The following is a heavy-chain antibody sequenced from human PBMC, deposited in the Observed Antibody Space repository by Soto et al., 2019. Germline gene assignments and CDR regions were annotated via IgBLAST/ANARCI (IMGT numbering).Heavy chain of an antibody. CDR2: ISYIGNT. Sequence: QVHLQESGPGLVKPSETLSLTCTVSSGSIRGFYGSWIRQPPGKGLECIGFISYIGNTHYNPSLMSRVTISIDTSKNQFSLKVTSVTAADTAVYYCARFDFGDYRGLDYWGQGTLVTVSS. CDR3: ARFDFGDYRGLDY. J-gene: IGHJ4*02. D-gene: IGHD4-17*01. CDR1: SGSIRGFY. V-gene: IGHV4-59*08.